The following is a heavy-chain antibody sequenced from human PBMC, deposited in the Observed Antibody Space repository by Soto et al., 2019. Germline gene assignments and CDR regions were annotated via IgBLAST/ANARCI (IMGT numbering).Heavy chain of an antibody. CDR1: GFTFTNFG. Sequence: GSLRLSCEVSGFTFTNFGINWVRQAPGKGLEWVSSVSKSDYTYYSESVKGRFTISRDNAKNSLSLQMNNLRAEDTAVYYCAREDSIIIPAVADVWGQGTQVTVSS. CDR2: VSKSDYT. V-gene: IGHV3-21*04. D-gene: IGHD3-10*01. CDR3: AREDSIIIPAVADV. J-gene: IGHJ4*02.